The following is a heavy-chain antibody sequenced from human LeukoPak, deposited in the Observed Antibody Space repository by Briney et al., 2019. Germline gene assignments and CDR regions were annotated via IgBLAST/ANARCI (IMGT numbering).Heavy chain of an antibody. D-gene: IGHD3-22*01. V-gene: IGHV1-18*01. CDR2: ISAYNGNT. CDR3: ARAHNYYDSSGYYYPTGY. Sequence: ASVTVSCKASGYTFTSYGISWVRQAPGQGLEWMGWISAYNGNTNYAQKLQGRVTMTTDTSTSTAYVELRSLRSDDTAVYYCARAHNYYDSSGYYYPTGYWGQGTLVTVSA. J-gene: IGHJ4*02. CDR1: GYTFTSYG.